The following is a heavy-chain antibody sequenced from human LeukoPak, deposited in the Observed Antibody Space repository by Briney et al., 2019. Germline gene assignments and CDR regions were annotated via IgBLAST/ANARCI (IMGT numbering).Heavy chain of an antibody. CDR3: ARVRIAAAGTGIDY. CDR1: GYTFTTYY. V-gene: IGHV1-46*01. J-gene: IGHJ4*02. D-gene: IGHD6-13*01. CDR2: INPSDGST. Sequence: ASVKVSCKASGYTFTTYYIHWVRQAPGQGLEWMGIINPSDGSTSYAQKFQGRVTMTRDTSTSTVYMDLSSLRSEDTAVYYCARVRIAAAGTGIDYWGQGTLVTVSS.